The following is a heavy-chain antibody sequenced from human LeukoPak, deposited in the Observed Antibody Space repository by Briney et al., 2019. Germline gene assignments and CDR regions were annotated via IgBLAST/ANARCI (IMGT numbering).Heavy chain of an antibody. CDR3: ARTSTYGDYDY. V-gene: IGHV3-48*01. D-gene: IGHD4-17*01. J-gene: IGHJ4*02. CDR2: ISGDTSTK. Sequence: SGGSLRLSCAASGFTFDTYSMNWVRQAPGKRLEWVSYISGDTSTKYYADSVKGRFTISRDVAKNSLYLQMNSLRAEDTAIYYCARTSTYGDYDYWGQGTLVTVSS. CDR1: GFTFDTYS.